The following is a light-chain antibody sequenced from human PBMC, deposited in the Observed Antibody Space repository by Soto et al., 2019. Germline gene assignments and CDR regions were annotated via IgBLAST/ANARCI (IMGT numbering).Light chain of an antibody. V-gene: IGKV1-5*01. CDR3: QQYNNHSPWT. CDR1: QSITNW. CDR2: DAS. Sequence: DIQITQSPSTLSASVGDRVTITCRASQSITNWLAWYQQRPGKAPKLLIYDASNLESGVPSRFSGSGSGTEFTLTISSLQPDDFATYYCQQYNNHSPWTFGQGTKV. J-gene: IGKJ1*01.